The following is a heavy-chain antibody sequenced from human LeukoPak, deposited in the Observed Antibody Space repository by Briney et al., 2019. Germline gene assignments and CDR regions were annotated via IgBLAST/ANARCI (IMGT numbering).Heavy chain of an antibody. D-gene: IGHD1-26*01. CDR3: ARGSTVAHDSFDI. CDR1: GGSISNYY. CDR2: IYTSGST. Sequence: PSETLSLTCTVSGGSISNYYWSWIRQPAGKGLEWIGRIYTSGSTSYNPSLESRVTVSLDTSKNQFSLRLTSVTAADTAVYYCARGSTVAHDSFDIWGQGTMVTVSS. J-gene: IGHJ3*02. V-gene: IGHV4-4*07.